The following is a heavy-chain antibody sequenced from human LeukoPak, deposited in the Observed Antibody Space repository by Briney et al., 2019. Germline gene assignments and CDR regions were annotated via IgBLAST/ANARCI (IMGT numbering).Heavy chain of an antibody. CDR1: GFIFSTYG. V-gene: IGHV3-30*02. CDR3: ARGADTGYSSDY. CDR2: IRYDGSNK. D-gene: IGHD3-9*01. Sequence: GGSLRLSFAASGFIFSTYGMHWVRPAPGKGLEWVAFIRYDGSNKYYADSVKGRFTISRDNSKNPLYLQMNSLRAEDTAVYYCARGADTGYSSDYWGQGTLVTVSS. J-gene: IGHJ4*02.